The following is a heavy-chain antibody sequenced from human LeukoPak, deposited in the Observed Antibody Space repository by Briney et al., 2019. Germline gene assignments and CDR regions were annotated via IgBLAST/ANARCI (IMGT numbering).Heavy chain of an antibody. CDR2: IIPIFGTA. J-gene: IGHJ4*02. V-gene: IGHV1-69*13. CDR1: GGNFSTYS. Sequence: GASVTVSFKASGGNFSTYSITWVRQAPGQGLEWMGGIIPIFGTANYAQKFQGRVTITADESTSTAYMQLSSLRSEDTAIYYCARDSGERGSGSYLIAYWGQGTLVTVSS. D-gene: IGHD3-10*01. CDR3: ARDSGERGSGSYLIAY.